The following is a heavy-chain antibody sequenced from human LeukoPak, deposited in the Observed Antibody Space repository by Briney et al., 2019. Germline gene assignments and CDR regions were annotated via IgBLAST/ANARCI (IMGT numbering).Heavy chain of an antibody. Sequence: ASVKVSCKASGYTFTSYGISWVRQAPGQGLEWMGWISAYNGNTNYAQKLQGRVTMTTDTSTSTAYMELRSLRSDDTAVYYCARAGLGYDILTGWFRDWGQGTLVTVSS. CDR2: ISAYNGNT. D-gene: IGHD3-9*01. V-gene: IGHV1-18*01. CDR3: ARAGLGYDILTGWFRD. CDR1: GYTFTSYG. J-gene: IGHJ4*02.